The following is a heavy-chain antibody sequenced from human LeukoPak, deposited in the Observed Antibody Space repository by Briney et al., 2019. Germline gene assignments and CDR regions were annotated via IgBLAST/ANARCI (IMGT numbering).Heavy chain of an antibody. Sequence: PSETLSLTCTVSGGSISSYYWSWIRQPAGKGLEWIGRIYSSGTTNYDPSLKSRVTMSVDTSKNQFSLKLSSVTAADTAVYYCAGGYCGGGSCRTFYFDYWGQGALVTVSS. V-gene: IGHV4-4*07. D-gene: IGHD2-15*01. J-gene: IGHJ4*02. CDR2: IYSSGTT. CDR3: AGGYCGGGSCRTFYFDY. CDR1: GGSISSYY.